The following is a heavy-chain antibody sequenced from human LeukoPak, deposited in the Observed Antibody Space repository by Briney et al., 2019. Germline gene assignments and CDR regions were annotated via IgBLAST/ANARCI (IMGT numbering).Heavy chain of an antibody. V-gene: IGHV4-39*07. CDR3: ARVQGVVAAHDNWFDP. CDR2: IYYSGST. D-gene: IGHD2-15*01. CDR1: GGSISSYY. Sequence: SETLSLTCTVSGGSISSYYWGWIRQPPGKGLEWIGSIYYSGSTYYNPSLKSRVTISVDTSKNQFSLKLSSVTAADTAVYYCARVQGVVAAHDNWFDPWGQGTLVTVSS. J-gene: IGHJ5*02.